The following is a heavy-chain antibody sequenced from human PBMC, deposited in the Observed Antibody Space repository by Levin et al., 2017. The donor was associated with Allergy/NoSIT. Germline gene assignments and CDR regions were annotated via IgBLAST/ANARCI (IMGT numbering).Heavy chain of an antibody. CDR1: GFTFSSYG. D-gene: IGHD5-18*01. J-gene: IGHJ6*02. V-gene: IGHV3-33*01. Sequence: GGSLRLSCAASGFTFSSYGMHWVRQAPGKGLEWVAVIWYDGSNKYYADSVKGRFTISRDNSKNTLYLQMNSLRAEDTAVYYWARDRRGYSYGRGYDYYGMDGWGQGTTVTVSS. CDR2: IWYDGSNK. CDR3: ARDRRGYSYGRGYDYYGMDG.